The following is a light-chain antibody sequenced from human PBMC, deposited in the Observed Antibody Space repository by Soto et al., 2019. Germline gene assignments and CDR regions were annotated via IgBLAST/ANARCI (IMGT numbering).Light chain of an antibody. Sequence: EIVLTQSPATLSLSPGERATLSCRASQNFANYLDWYQQKPGQAPRLLLYESSNRATGIAARFSGSGSGTDFTLTISSLEPEDFAVYYCQQRSNWPPTFGQGTKVDIK. J-gene: IGKJ1*01. CDR3: QQRSNWPPT. V-gene: IGKV3-11*01. CDR2: ESS. CDR1: QNFANY.